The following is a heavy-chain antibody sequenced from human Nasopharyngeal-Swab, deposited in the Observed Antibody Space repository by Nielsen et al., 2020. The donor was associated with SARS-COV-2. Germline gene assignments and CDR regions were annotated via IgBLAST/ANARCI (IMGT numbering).Heavy chain of an antibody. CDR2: ISGTAGTI. Sequence: LTCAASGFTFRNYEMNWVRQAPGKGLEWLSYISGTAGTISYADSVKGRFTISTDNAKNSLYLQMNSLRAEDTALYYCARTTYSYGRFDYWGQGTLVTVSS. J-gene: IGHJ4*02. CDR3: ARTTYSYGRFDY. CDR1: GFTFRNYE. D-gene: IGHD5-18*01. V-gene: IGHV3-48*03.